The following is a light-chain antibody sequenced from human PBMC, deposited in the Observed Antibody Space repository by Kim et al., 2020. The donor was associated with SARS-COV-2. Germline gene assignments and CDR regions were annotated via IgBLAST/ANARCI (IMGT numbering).Light chain of an antibody. CDR1: SSNIGSNY. J-gene: IGLJ3*02. Sequence: QSVLTQPPSASGAPGQRVTISCSGSSSNIGSNYVYWYQQLPGTAPKLLIYSTTQHRSGVPDRFSGSKSGTSASLAISGLRSEDEADYYCAAWDNRLNWVFGGGTQLTVL. CDR2: STT. V-gene: IGLV1-47*02. CDR3: AAWDNRLNWV.